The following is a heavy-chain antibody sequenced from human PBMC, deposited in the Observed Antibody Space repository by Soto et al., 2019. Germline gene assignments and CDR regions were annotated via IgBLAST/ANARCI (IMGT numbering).Heavy chain of an antibody. D-gene: IGHD6-19*01. CDR1: GFTFSSYW. Sequence: EVQLVESGGGLVQPGGSLRLSCVASGFTFSSYWMHWVRQAPGKGLVWVSRINSDGSSTSYADSVKSRFTISRDNAKNTLYLQMNSLKAEDTAVYYCARDAKELYSSGWLDFDYWGQGTLVTVSS. V-gene: IGHV3-74*01. CDR2: INSDGSST. J-gene: IGHJ4*02. CDR3: ARDAKELYSSGWLDFDY.